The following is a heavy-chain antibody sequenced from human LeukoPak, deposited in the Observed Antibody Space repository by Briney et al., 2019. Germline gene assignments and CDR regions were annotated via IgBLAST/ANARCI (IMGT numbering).Heavy chain of an antibody. CDR2: IQTDGSST. J-gene: IGHJ4*02. D-gene: IGHD4-23*01. CDR1: GFTLSTYL. CDR3: ARAVGRGPGGHFDY. Sequence: GGSLRLSCAPSGFTLSTYLMHWVRQAPGEGLVWVSRIQTDGSSTTYADSVKGRFTTSRDNAKNSLYLQVNSLRADDTAVYYCARAVGRGPGGHFDYWGQGTLVSVSS. V-gene: IGHV3-74*01.